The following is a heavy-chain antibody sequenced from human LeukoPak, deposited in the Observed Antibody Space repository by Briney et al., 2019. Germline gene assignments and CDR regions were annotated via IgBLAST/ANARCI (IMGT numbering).Heavy chain of an antibody. V-gene: IGHV5-51*01. J-gene: IGHJ4*02. D-gene: IGHD5-18*01. CDR3: VRHHNYAFDY. CDR2: IYPGDSDT. CDR1: GYTFTRNW. Sequence: GESLKISCKASGYTFTRNWIGWVRQMPGKDPEWMGIIYPGDSDTRYSPSFEGQVTISADKSISTAYLQWTSLRASDTAMYYCVRHHNYAFDYWGQGTLVTVSS.